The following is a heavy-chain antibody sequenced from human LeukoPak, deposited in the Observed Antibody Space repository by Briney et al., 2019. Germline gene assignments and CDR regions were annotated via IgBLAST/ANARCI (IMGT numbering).Heavy chain of an antibody. CDR1: GFTFSSYW. CDR3: AIDDPSIVVVGPNDY. V-gene: IGHV3-7*01. D-gene: IGHD2-15*01. CDR2: IKQDGSEK. Sequence: GGSLRLSCAASGFTFSSYWMSWVRQAPGKGLEWVANIKQDGSEKYYVDSVKGRFTISRNNAKNSLYLQMNSLRAEDTAVYYCAIDDPSIVVVGPNDYWGQGTLVTVSS. J-gene: IGHJ4*02.